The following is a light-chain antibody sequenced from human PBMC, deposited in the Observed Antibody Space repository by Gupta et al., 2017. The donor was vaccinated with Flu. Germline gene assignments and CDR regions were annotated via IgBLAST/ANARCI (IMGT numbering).Light chain of an antibody. CDR2: GVS. Sequence: IVLTPFPGTLSLSPGESATLSCRASQNIDNNYLAGYRHNPGQAPRLLIFGVSNRATGIPDRFSGGRSGTDFTLTISRLEPEDFAVYYCQQHGGSPPLTFGGGTKVEIK. V-gene: IGKV3-20*01. CDR3: QQHGGSPPLT. J-gene: IGKJ4*01. CDR1: QNIDNNY.